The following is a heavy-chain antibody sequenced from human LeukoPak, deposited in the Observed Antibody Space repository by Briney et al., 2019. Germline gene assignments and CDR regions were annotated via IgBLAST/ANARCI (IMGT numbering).Heavy chain of an antibody. J-gene: IGHJ6*02. D-gene: IGHD3-10*01. CDR2: IYSGGST. V-gene: IGHV3-53*01. CDR1: GFTFSNYA. Sequence: GGSLRLSCAASGFTFSNYAMSWVRQAPGKGLEWVSVIYSGGSTYYADSVKGRFTISRDNSKNTLYLQMNSLRAEDTAVYYCARAKVRGVPYYYYGMDVWGQGTTVTVSS. CDR3: ARAKVRGVPYYYYGMDV.